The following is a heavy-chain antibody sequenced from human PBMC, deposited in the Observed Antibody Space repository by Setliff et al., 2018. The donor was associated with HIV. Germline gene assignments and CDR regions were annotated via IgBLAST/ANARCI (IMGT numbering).Heavy chain of an antibody. CDR2: FDPEDGET. V-gene: IGHV1-24*01. CDR1: GYTLSELS. J-gene: IGHJ6*03. CDR3: ARIAVAGSHGPDYHMDV. Sequence: GASVKVSCKVSGYTLSELSMHWVRQAPGKGLEWMGGFDPEDGETIYAQKFQGRVTMTEDTSTDTAYMELSSLTSEDTAVYYCARIAVAGSHGPDYHMDVWGKGTAVTVSS. D-gene: IGHD6-13*01.